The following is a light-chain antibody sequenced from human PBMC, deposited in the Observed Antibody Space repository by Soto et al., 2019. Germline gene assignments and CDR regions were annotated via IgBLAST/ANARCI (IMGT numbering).Light chain of an antibody. V-gene: IGKV1-39*01. Sequence: DIQMTQSPSSLSASVGDTVTISCRASRSIRAYLNWYQHKPGKAPNLLIYGATTLHSGVPSRFSGSGSGTDFSLTISSLQPEDFATYYCQQTFSVTPLTFGGGNKVEL. CDR2: GAT. CDR1: RSIRAY. J-gene: IGKJ4*01. CDR3: QQTFSVTPLT.